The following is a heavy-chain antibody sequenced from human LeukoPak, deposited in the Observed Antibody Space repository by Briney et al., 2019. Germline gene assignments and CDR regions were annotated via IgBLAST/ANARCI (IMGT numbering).Heavy chain of an antibody. CDR1: GGSISSSSYY. Sequence: SETLSLTCTVSGGSISSSSYYWGWIRQPPGKGLEGIGSIYYSGSTYYNPSLKSRVTISVDTSKNQFSLKLSSVTAADTAVYYCARQYRAATPGNWSDPWGQGTLVTVSS. V-gene: IGHV4-39*01. J-gene: IGHJ5*02. CDR2: IYYSGST. CDR3: ARQYRAATPGNWSDP. D-gene: IGHD2-2*01.